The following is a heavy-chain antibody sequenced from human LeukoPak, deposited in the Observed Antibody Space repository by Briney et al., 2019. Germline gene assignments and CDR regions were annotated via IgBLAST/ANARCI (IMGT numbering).Heavy chain of an antibody. V-gene: IGHV1-46*01. CDR1: GYTFSSYY. D-gene: IGHD6-6*01. Sequence: ASVKVSCKASGYTFSSYYMHWVRQAPGQGLEWMGIIHPSGVSITYAQKFQGRVTLTSDTSTSTVYMELNSLRYEDTAMYYCARLTSSIAAPVDWFDPWGLGTLVTVSS. J-gene: IGHJ5*02. CDR2: IHPSGVSI. CDR3: ARLTSSIAAPVDWFDP.